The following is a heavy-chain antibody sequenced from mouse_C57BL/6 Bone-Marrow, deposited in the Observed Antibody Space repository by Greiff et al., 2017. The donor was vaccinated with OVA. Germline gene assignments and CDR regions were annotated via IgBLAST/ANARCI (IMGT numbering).Heavy chain of an antibody. CDR1: GFTFSDYY. V-gene: IGHV5-16*01. J-gene: IGHJ2*01. Sequence: EVMLVESEGGLVQPGRSMKLSCTASGFTFSDYYMAWVRQVPEKGLEWVANINYDGSSTYYLDSLKSRFIISRDNAKNILYLQMSSLKSEDTATYYCARDRHYYYGSSSYFDYWGQGTTLTVSS. CDR3: ARDRHYYYGSSSYFDY. D-gene: IGHD1-1*01. CDR2: INYDGSST.